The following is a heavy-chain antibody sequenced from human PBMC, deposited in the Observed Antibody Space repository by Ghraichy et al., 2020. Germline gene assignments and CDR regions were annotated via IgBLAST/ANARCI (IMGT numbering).Heavy chain of an antibody. J-gene: IGHJ4*02. CDR3: ARATGSGSYWFDY. D-gene: IGHD3-10*01. Sequence: SETLSLTCTVSGVSISTHFWSSIRQPPGKGLEWIAYIYYSGSSNSNPSLKSRVTISVDTSKNQFSLKLSSVTAADTAMYYYARATGSGSYWFDYWGQGTLVTVSS. CDR2: IYYSGSS. V-gene: IGHV4-59*11. CDR1: GVSISTHF.